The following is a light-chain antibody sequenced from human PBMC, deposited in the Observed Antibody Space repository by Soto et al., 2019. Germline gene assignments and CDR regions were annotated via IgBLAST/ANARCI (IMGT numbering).Light chain of an antibody. CDR2: EVS. CDR3: SSYAGSNTYV. V-gene: IGLV2-8*01. Sequence: QSVLTQPPSASGSPGQSVTISCTGTSSDVGAYNYVSWYQQHPGKAPKLMIYEVSKRPSGVPDRFSGSKSGNTASLTVSGPQAEDETDYYCSSYAGSNTYVFGTGTKLTVL. J-gene: IGLJ1*01. CDR1: SSDVGAYNY.